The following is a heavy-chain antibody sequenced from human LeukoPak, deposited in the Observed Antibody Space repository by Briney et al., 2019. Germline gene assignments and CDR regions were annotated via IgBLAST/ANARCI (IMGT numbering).Heavy chain of an antibody. CDR3: AKKGLASANRPPYFDY. CDR1: GFTFNTYA. CDR2: ISGSGGRT. Sequence: PGGSLRLSCAASGFTFNTYAMNWVRRAPGKGLEWVSEISGSGGRTYYADSVKGRFTISRDNSKNTLYLQINSLRADDTAVFYCAKKGLASANRPPYFDYYGQGTLVTVSS. J-gene: IGHJ4*02. D-gene: IGHD6-13*01. V-gene: IGHV3-23*01.